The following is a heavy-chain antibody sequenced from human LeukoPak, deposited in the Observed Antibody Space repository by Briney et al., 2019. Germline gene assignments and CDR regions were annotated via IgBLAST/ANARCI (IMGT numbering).Heavy chain of an antibody. D-gene: IGHD4-11*01. V-gene: IGHV3-7*03. CDR2: IKQDGSEK. Sequence: ETLSLTCAVYGGSFSGYYWSWVRQAPGKGLEWVANIKQDGSEKYYVDSVKGRFTISRDNAKNSLYLQMNSLRAEDTALYYCAKDNDYKASLDYWGQGTLVTVSS. J-gene: IGHJ4*02. CDR1: GGSFSGYY. CDR3: AKDNDYKASLDY.